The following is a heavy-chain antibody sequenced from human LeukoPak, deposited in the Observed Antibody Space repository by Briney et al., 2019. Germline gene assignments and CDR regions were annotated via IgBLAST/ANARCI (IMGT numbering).Heavy chain of an antibody. CDR1: GYSFTSYW. J-gene: IGHJ6*03. Sequence: HGESLKISCKGSGYSFTSYWIGWVRQMPGKGLEWMGIIYPGDSDTRYSPSFQGQVTISADKSISTAYLQWSSLKASDTAMYYCARHGEIAVADSYYYYMDVWGKGTTVTVSS. CDR3: ARHGEIAVADSYYYYMDV. D-gene: IGHD6-19*01. CDR2: IYPGDSDT. V-gene: IGHV5-51*01.